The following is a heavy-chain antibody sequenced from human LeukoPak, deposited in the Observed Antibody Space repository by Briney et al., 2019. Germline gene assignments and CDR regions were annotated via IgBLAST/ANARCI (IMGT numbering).Heavy chain of an antibody. V-gene: IGHV4-4*02. CDR3: ARDERRGWFDP. CDR1: GGSICSSNW. Sequence: SETLSLTCVVSGGSICSSNWWSWVRQAPGKGLEWIGEIYHNGNTKYNPSLETRVTISVDTSKDQFSLKLNSVTAADTAVYYCARDERRGWFDPWGQGTLVIVSS. CDR2: IYHNGNT. J-gene: IGHJ5*02.